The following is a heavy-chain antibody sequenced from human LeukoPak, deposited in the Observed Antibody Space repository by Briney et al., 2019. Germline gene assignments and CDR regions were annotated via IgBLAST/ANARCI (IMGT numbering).Heavy chain of an antibody. V-gene: IGHV4-59*01. CDR3: ARIHDYYYGMDV. J-gene: IGHJ6*02. CDR2: IYYSGST. CDR1: GGSISSYY. Sequence: SETLSLTCTVSGGSISSYYWSWIRQPPGKGLEWIGYIYYSGSTNYNPSLKSRVTISVDTSKNQFSLKLSSVTAADTAVYYCARIHDYYYGMDVWGQGTTVTVSS.